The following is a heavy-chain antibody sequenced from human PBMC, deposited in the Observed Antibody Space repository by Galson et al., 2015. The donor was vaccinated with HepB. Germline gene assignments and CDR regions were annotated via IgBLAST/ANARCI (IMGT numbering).Heavy chain of an antibody. V-gene: IGHV3-30*02. CDR2: IRYDGSNK. CDR3: AKDYRYSSSWPEFDY. CDR1: GFTFSSYG. Sequence: SLRLSCAASGFTFSSYGMHWVRQAPGKGLEWVAFIRYDGSNKYYADSVKGRFTISRDNSKNTLYLQMNSLRAEDTAVYYCAKDYRYSSSWPEFDYWGQGTLVTVSS. D-gene: IGHD6-13*01. J-gene: IGHJ4*02.